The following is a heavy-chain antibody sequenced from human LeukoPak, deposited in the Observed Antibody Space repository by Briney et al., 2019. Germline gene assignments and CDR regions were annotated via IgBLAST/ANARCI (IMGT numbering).Heavy chain of an antibody. Sequence: ESGPTLVKPTQTLTLTCSFSGFSLTSGGEGVAWIRQPPGKAPAWLALIYWDDDKRFRPSLQNRLTVSKDTSKNQVVLSMTKMDPLDTGTYYCAHTRHGATPTRLDFWGQGILVVVS. J-gene: IGHJ4*02. D-gene: IGHD4/OR15-4a*01. CDR2: IYWDDDK. CDR3: AHTRHGATPTRLDF. V-gene: IGHV2-5*02. CDR1: GFSLTSGGEG.